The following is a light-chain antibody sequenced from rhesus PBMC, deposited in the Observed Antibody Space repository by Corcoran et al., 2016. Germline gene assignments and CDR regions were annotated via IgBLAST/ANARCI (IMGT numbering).Light chain of an antibody. J-gene: IGKJ2*01. V-gene: IGKV1-21*01. CDR2: KAS. Sequence: DIQMTQSPSSLSASVGDRVTITCRASQGISSWLAWYQQKPGKAPKLLIYKASSLQSGVPSRFSGSGSVTDFTLTISNLQPEDCATYYCQQYNSAPHSFGQGTKLEIK. CDR3: QQYNSAPHS. CDR1: QGISSW.